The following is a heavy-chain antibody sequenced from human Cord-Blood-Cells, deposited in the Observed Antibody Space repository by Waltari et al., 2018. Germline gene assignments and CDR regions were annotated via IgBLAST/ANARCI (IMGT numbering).Heavy chain of an antibody. CDR3: ARTLYYDFWSGYAFDI. CDR2: IYHSGST. J-gene: IGHJ3*02. V-gene: IGHV4-38-2*01. Sequence: QVQLQESGPGLVKPSETLSLTCAVSGYSISSGYYWGWLRQPPGKGLEWIGSIYHSGSTYYNPSLKSRVTISVDTSKNQFSLKLSSVNAADTAVYYCARTLYYDFWSGYAFDIWGQGTMVTVSS. CDR1: GYSISSGYY. D-gene: IGHD3-3*01.